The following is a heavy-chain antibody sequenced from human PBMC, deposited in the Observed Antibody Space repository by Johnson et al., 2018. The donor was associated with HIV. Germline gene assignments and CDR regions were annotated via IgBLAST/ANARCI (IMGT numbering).Heavy chain of an antibody. Sequence: VQLVESGGGVVQPGRSLRLSCAASGFTFSASAMHWVRQAPGKGLVWVSRINSDGSSTSYADSVKGRFTISRDNAKNTLYLQMNSLRAEDTAVYYCARGYSGSYTGAFDIWGQGTMVTVSS. D-gene: IGHD1-26*01. J-gene: IGHJ3*02. V-gene: IGHV3-74*02. CDR2: INSDGSST. CDR1: GFTFSASA. CDR3: ARGYSGSYTGAFDI.